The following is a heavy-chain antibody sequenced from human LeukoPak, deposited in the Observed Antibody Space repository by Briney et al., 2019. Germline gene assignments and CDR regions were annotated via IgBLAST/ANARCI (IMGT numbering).Heavy chain of an antibody. J-gene: IGHJ4*02. CDR1: GFTFNGYY. CDR2: ISSSGSII. D-gene: IGHD1-20*01. Sequence: GGSLRLSCAASGFTFNGYYMSWIRQAPGKGLEWVSYISSSGSIIYYADSVKGRFTISRDNAKNSLYLQMNSLRAEDTAVYYCARRRYNWNAIDYWGQGTLVTVSS. V-gene: IGHV3-11*01. CDR3: ARRRYNWNAIDY.